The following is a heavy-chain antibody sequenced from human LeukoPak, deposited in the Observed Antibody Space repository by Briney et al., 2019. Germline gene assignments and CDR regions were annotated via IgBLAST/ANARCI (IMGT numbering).Heavy chain of an antibody. CDR1: GFTFSSYS. Sequence: PGGSLRLSCAASGFTFSSYSMNWVRQAPGKGLEWVSSISSSSSYIYYADSVKGRFTISRDNAKNLLYLQMNSLRAADTAVYYCARDGTRAPSPPDYWGPGTLVTVSS. D-gene: IGHD6-13*01. V-gene: IGHV3-21*01. J-gene: IGHJ4*02. CDR2: ISSSSSYI. CDR3: ARDGTRAPSPPDY.